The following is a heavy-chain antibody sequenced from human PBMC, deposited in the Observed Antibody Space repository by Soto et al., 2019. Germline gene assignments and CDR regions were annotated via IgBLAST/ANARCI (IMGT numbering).Heavy chain of an antibody. V-gene: IGHV3-49*04. CDR1: GFTFGDYA. CDR2: IRSKGSGGTS. Sequence: PGGSLRLSCTAPGFTFGDYAMSWVRQAPGKGLEWVGFIRSKGSGGTSEYAASVKGRFTFSRDDSKSIAYLQMNSLKIEDTAVYYCTRDQPITPWGQGTMVTVSS. J-gene: IGHJ3*01. CDR3: TRDQPITP. D-gene: IGHD3-10*01.